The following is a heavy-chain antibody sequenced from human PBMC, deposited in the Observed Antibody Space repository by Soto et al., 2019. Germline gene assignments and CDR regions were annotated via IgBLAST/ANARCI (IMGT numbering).Heavy chain of an antibody. CDR2: VSSNGGST. Sequence: EVQLVESGGGLVQPGGSLRLSCAASGFTFSSHTMHWVRQAPGKGLEYVSTVSSNGGSTYYADSVRGRFTISRDNSKNTRYLQMGSLRAEDMAVYYCARGLGSSWYYAFDIWGQGTMVTVSS. CDR1: GFTFSSHT. CDR3: ARGLGSSWYYAFDI. V-gene: IGHV3-64*07. J-gene: IGHJ3*02. D-gene: IGHD6-13*01.